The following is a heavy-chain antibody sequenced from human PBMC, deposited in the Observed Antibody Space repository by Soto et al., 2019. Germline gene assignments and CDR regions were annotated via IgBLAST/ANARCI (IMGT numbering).Heavy chain of an antibody. CDR1: GGTFSSYA. CDR2: IIPIFGTA. J-gene: IGHJ6*02. V-gene: IGHV1-69*13. D-gene: IGHD3-3*01. CDR3: ASYYDFWSGSPARYGMDF. Sequence: SVKVSCKASGGTFSSYAISWVRQAPGQGLEWMGGIIPIFGTANYAQKFQGRVTITADESTSTAYMELSSLRSEDTAVYYCASYYDFWSGSPARYGMDFWGQGTTVTVSS.